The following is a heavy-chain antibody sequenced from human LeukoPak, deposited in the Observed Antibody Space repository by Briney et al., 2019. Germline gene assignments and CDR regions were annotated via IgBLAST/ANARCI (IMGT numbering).Heavy chain of an antibody. CDR2: INPNSGGT. Sequence: GASVKVSCKASGYTFTGNYMHWVRQAPGQGLEWMGWINPNSGGTNYAQKFQGRVTMTRDTSISAAYMELSRLRSDDTAVYYCARSPDYGDYPFDYWGQGTLVTVSS. J-gene: IGHJ4*02. CDR1: GYTFTGNY. D-gene: IGHD4-17*01. V-gene: IGHV1-2*02. CDR3: ARSPDYGDYPFDY.